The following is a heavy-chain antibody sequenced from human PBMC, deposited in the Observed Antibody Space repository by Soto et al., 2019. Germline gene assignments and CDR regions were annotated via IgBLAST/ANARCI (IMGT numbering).Heavy chain of an antibody. J-gene: IGHJ6*02. D-gene: IGHD3-22*01. CDR2: IGTAGDT. CDR3: ARDMIGRHDFRYGDYYGMDV. CDR1: GFTFSSYD. V-gene: IGHV3-13*01. Sequence: GGSLRLSCAASGFTFSSYDMHWVRQATGKGLEWVSAIGTAGDTYYPGSVKGRFTISRENAKNSLYLQMNSLRAEDTAVYYCARDMIGRHDFRYGDYYGMDVWGQGTTVTVSS.